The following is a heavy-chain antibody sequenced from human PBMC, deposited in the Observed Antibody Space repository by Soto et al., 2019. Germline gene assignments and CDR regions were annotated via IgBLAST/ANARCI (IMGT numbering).Heavy chain of an antibody. CDR1: GGSISSYY. Sequence: PSETLSLTSTVSGGSISSYYWSWIRQPPGKGLEWIGYIYYSGSTNYNPSLKSRVTISVDTSKNQFSLKLSSVTAADTAVYYCARTQVSYLELNWFDPWGQGTLVTVSS. D-gene: IGHD1-26*01. V-gene: IGHV4-59*08. J-gene: IGHJ5*02. CDR3: ARTQVSYLELNWFDP. CDR2: IYYSGST.